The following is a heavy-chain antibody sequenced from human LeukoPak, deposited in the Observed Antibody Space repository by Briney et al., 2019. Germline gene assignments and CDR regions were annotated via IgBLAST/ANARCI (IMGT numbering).Heavy chain of an antibody. V-gene: IGHV3-9*01. CDR3: AKEGTSYEADY. CDR2: ISWNSGSI. CDR1: GFTFDDYA. Sequence: PGRSLRLSCAASGFTFDDYAMHWVRQAPGKGLEWVSGISWNSGSIGYADSVKGRFTIFRDNAKNSLYLQMNSLRAEDTALYYCAKEGTSYEADYWGQGTLVTVSS. J-gene: IGHJ4*02. D-gene: IGHD3-16*01.